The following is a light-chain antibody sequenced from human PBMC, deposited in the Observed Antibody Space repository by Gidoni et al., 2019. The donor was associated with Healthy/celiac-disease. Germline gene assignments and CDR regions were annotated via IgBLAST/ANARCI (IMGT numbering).Light chain of an antibody. J-gene: IGKJ1*01. CDR1: QSMSSY. V-gene: IGKV1-39*01. Sequence: DNQMTQSPSSLSASVGDRVTITCRASQSMSSYLNWYQQKPGKAPKLLSYAASSLQSGVPSRFSGSGSGTDFTLTISSLQPEDFATYYCQQSYSTPWTFXXXTKVEIK. CDR2: AAS. CDR3: QQSYSTPWT.